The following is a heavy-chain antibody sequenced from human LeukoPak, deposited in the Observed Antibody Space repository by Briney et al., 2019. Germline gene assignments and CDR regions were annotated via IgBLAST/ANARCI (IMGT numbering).Heavy chain of an antibody. CDR2: IRYDGSSI. D-gene: IGHD3-16*01. V-gene: IGHV3-30*02. Sequence: PGGSLRLSCAASGFIFSNYGMHWVRQAPGKGLEWVTFIRYDGSSIYYADSVKGRFTISRDNSKNTLYLQMNSLRAEDTAVYYCARERDVSVYTYGSNFDFWGQGTLVSVSS. CDR3: ARERDVSVYTYGSNFDF. CDR1: GFIFSNYG. J-gene: IGHJ4*02.